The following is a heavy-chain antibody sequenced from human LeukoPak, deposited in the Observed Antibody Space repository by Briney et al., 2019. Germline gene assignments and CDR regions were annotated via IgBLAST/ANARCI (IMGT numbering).Heavy chain of an antibody. Sequence: GGSLRLSCAASDFIVNSHDMTWVRQAPGKGLEWVSVIYTYGSTYYADSVKGRFTISRHNYKNTLFLQMSSLRAEDTAVYYCARDVRTDYYDSSGYHDAFDIWGQGTMVTVSS. V-gene: IGHV3-53*04. CDR1: DFIVNSHD. D-gene: IGHD3-22*01. CDR2: IYTYGST. CDR3: ARDVRTDYYDSSGYHDAFDI. J-gene: IGHJ3*02.